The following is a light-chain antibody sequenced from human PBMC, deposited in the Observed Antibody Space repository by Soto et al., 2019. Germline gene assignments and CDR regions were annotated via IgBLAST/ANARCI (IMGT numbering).Light chain of an antibody. Sequence: PCTLSLSAGASAADSGTAGQSVSSSYLAWYQQKPGQAPRLLIYGASSRATGIPDRFSGSGSGTDFTLTISRLGPEDFAVYYCQQYGSSPRTFGQGTKVDI. J-gene: IGKJ1*01. V-gene: IGKV3-20*01. CDR1: QSVSSSY. CDR3: QQYGSSPRT. CDR2: GAS.